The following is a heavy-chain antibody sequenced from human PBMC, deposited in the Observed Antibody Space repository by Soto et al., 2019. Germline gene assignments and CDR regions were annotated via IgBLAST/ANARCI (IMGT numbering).Heavy chain of an antibody. Sequence: QVQLVQSGAEVKKPGASVKVSYKASGYTFTSYYMRWVRQAPGQGLEWMGIINPSGGSTSYAQKFQGSVTMTRDTSTSTVYMELSSLTSEDTAVYYCARAGGCSSTSCYYYYYYGMDVWGQGTTVTVSS. J-gene: IGHJ6*02. CDR3: ARAGGCSSTSCYYYYYYGMDV. CDR2: INPSGGST. CDR1: GYTFTSYY. D-gene: IGHD2-2*01. V-gene: IGHV1-46*01.